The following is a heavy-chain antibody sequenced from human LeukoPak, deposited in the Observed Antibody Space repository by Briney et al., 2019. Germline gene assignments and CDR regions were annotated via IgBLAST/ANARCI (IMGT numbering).Heavy chain of an antibody. Sequence: PSETLSLTCTVSGGSISSYYWSWIRQPPGKGLEWIGRIYTSGSTNYNPSLKSRVTMSVDTSKNQFSLKLSSVTAADTAVYYCARGYYSSTSCHTLIDPGSQGTLATVSS. D-gene: IGHD2-2*02. CDR1: GGSISSYY. J-gene: IGHJ5*02. V-gene: IGHV4-4*07. CDR2: IYTSGST. CDR3: ARGYYSSTSCHTLIDP.